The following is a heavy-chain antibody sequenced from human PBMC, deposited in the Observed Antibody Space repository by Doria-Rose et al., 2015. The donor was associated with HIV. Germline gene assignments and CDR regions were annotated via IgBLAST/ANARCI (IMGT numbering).Heavy chain of an antibody. D-gene: IGHD5-12*01. CDR3: VRDGDHYDFDF. Sequence: RLSCAASGFTFSPYWMHWVRQTPGKGLVWVSRIKSDGSWKNYADSVKGRFTISRDNAKKMVFLQMNSLRVEDTAVYYCVRDGDHYDFDFWGQGTLVTVSS. CDR2: IKSDGSWK. J-gene: IGHJ4*02. CDR1: GFTFSPYW. V-gene: IGHV3-74*01.